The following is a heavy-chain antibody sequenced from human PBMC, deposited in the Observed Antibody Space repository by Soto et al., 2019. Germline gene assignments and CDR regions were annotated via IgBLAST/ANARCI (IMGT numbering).Heavy chain of an antibody. CDR3: AKDRTPGIAVAGHY. Sequence: EVQLLESGGGLVQPGGSLRLSCAASGFTFNTYAMRWVRQAPGKGLEWVSAISGSGTSTYYADSVKGRFTISRDNSKNTLYLQMNSLRADDTAVYYCAKDRTPGIAVAGHYWGQGTLVTVSS. D-gene: IGHD6-19*01. V-gene: IGHV3-23*01. CDR1: GFTFNTYA. J-gene: IGHJ4*02. CDR2: ISGSGTST.